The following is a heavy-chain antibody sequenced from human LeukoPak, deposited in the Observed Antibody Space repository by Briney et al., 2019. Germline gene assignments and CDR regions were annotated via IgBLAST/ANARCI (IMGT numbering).Heavy chain of an antibody. CDR2: ISGSGGST. CDR1: GFTFSSYG. J-gene: IGHJ4*02. V-gene: IGHV3-23*01. CDR3: AKPPHSGVVVPAAIRD. Sequence: PGRSLRLSCAASGFTFSSYGMHWVRQAPGKGLEWVSAISGSGGSTYYADSVKGRFTISRDNSKNTLYLQMNSLRADDTAVYYCAKPPHSGVVVPAAIRDWGQGTLVTVSS. D-gene: IGHD2-2*02.